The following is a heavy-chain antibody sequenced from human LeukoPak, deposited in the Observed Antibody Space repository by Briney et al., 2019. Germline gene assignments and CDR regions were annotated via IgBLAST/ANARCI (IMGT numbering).Heavy chain of an antibody. V-gene: IGHV4-39*01. Sequence: SETLSLTCTVSGGSISSSSYYWGWVRQPPGKGLEWIGTIYYSGSTYYNPSLKSRVTISVDTSKNQISLKLSSVTAADTAVYYCARQNAAAGIFYYYGMDVWGQGTTVTVSS. J-gene: IGHJ6*02. CDR1: GGSISSSSYY. D-gene: IGHD6-13*01. CDR3: ARQNAAAGIFYYYGMDV. CDR2: IYYSGST.